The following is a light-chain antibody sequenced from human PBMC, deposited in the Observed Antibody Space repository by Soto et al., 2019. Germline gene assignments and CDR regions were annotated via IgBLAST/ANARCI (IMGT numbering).Light chain of an antibody. V-gene: IGKV3-20*01. J-gene: IGKJ2*01. CDR2: GAS. CDR3: RQYGSSPSYT. Sequence: EIVLTQSPGTLSLSPEERATLSCRASQSVSSGSYLAWYQQKPGQAPRLLIYGASSRATGIPDRFSGSGSATDFTLTISRLEPEDFAVYYCRQYGSSPSYTFGQGTKLEIK. CDR1: QSVSSGSY.